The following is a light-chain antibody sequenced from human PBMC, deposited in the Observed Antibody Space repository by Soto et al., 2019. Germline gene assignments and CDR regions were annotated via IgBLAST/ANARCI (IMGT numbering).Light chain of an antibody. CDR3: AAWDDILNGVV. CDR1: SYNIGSNA. J-gene: IGLJ2*01. Sequence: QSVLTQPPSASGTPGQRVTISCSGSSYNIGSNAVNWYRQLPGTAPKLLIYSNNQRPSGVPDRFSGSKSGTSASLAISGLQSEDEADYYCAAWDDILNGVVFGGGTKVTVL. V-gene: IGLV1-44*01. CDR2: SNN.